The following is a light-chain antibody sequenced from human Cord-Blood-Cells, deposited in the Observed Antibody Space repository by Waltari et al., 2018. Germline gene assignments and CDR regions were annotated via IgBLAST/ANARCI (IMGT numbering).Light chain of an antibody. CDR1: PSISSW. J-gene: IGKJ1*01. CDR2: KAS. Sequence: DIQMTQSPSTLSASVGDRVTIACRASPSISSWFAWYQQKPGKAPKLLIYKASSLESGVPSRFSGSGSGTEFTLTFSSLQPDDFATYYCKQYNSYWTFGQGTKV. CDR3: KQYNSYWT. V-gene: IGKV1-5*03.